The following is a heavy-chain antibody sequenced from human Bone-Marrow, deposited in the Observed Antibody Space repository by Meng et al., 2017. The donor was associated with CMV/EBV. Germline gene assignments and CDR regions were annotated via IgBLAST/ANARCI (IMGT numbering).Heavy chain of an antibody. V-gene: IGHV4-34*01. Sequence: QRQLKQWSAGLFRPSATLSLPCAGYGGSSSGYYWSWIRQPPGKGLEWIGEINHSGSTNYNPSLKSRVTISVDTSKNQFSLKLSSVTAADTAVYYCARTAPKYQLLARPWFDPWGQGTLVTVSS. CDR3: ARTAPKYQLLARPWFDP. CDR1: GGSSSGYY. J-gene: IGHJ5*02. D-gene: IGHD2-2*01. CDR2: INHSGST.